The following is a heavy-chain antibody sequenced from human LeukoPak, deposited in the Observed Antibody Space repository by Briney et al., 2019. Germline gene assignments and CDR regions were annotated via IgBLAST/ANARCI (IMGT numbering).Heavy chain of an antibody. J-gene: IGHJ4*02. CDR2: IKAKADGGTA. CDR3: STDRD. Sequence: PGGSLRLSCVASGFTFSNAWMNWVRQAPGKGLEWVGRIKAKADGGTADYAASVMARFIISRDDSKNTVYLQMNSLRKEDSGLYFCSTDRDWGQGTLVAVSS. CDR1: GFTFSNAW. D-gene: IGHD5-24*01. V-gene: IGHV3-15*05.